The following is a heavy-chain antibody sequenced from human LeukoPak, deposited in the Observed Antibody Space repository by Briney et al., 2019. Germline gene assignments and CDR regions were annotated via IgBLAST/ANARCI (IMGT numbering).Heavy chain of an antibody. Sequence: SETLSFTCTVSGGSISSYYWSWIRQPPGKGLEWIGYIYYSGSTNYNPSLKSRVTISVDTSKNQFSLKLSSVTAADTAVYYCARSPPSIAARPVTYYMDVWGKGTTVTVSS. D-gene: IGHD6-6*01. CDR2: IYYSGST. CDR1: GGSISSYY. CDR3: ARSPPSIAARPVTYYMDV. J-gene: IGHJ6*03. V-gene: IGHV4-59*01.